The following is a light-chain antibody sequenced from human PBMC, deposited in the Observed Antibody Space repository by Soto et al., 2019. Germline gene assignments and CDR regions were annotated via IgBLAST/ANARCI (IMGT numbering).Light chain of an antibody. CDR3: QKYDTAPFT. CDR2: AAS. V-gene: IGKV1-27*01. J-gene: IGKJ3*01. Sequence: DVQMTQSPSSLSASVGDTVTITCRASQGIAFYLAWFQQRPEKAPNLLISAASNLQSGVPSRFSGSGSGTDFTLTSSSLQPEDVATYYFQKYDTAPFTFGPGTRVEVK. CDR1: QGIAFY.